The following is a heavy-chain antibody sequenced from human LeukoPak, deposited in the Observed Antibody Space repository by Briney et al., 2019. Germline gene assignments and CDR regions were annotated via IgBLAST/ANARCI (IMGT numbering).Heavy chain of an antibody. CDR2: ISAYNGNT. D-gene: IGHD5-18*01. V-gene: IGHV1-18*01. CDR3: ARDVADTAMVRPYGMDV. CDR1: GYTFTSYG. J-gene: IGHJ6*02. Sequence: ASVKVSCKASGYTFTSYGISWVRQAPGQGLEWMGWISAYNGNTNYAQKLQGRVTMTTDTSTSTAYMELRSLRSDDTPVYYCARDVADTAMVRPYGMDVWGQGTTVTVSS.